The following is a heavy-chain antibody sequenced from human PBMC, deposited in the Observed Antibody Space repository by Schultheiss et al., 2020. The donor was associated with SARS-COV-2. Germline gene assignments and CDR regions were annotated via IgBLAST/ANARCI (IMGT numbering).Heavy chain of an antibody. CDR2: ISYDGSNK. V-gene: IGHV3-30*18. Sequence: GESLKISCAASGFTFSSYSMNWVRQAPGKGLEWVAVISYDGSNKYYADSVKGRFTISRDNSKNTLYLQMNSLRAEDTAVYYCAKDSVVRGATGGQGTLVTVSS. CDR1: GFTFSSYS. J-gene: IGHJ4*02. D-gene: IGHD3-10*01. CDR3: AKDSVVRGAT.